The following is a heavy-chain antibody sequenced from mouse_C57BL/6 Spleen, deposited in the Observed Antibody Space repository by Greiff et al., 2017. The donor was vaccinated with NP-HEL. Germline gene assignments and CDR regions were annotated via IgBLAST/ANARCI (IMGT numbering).Heavy chain of an antibody. CDR3: ASSYDYDVSWFAY. D-gene: IGHD2-4*01. J-gene: IGHJ3*01. V-gene: IGHV1-66*01. Sequence: QVQLQQSGPELVKPGASVKISCKASGYSFTSYYIHWVKQRPGQGLEWIGWIYPGGGNTKYNEKFKGKATLTADTSSSTAYMQLSSLKSADSAVYYCASSYDYDVSWFAYWGQGTLVTVSA. CDR2: IYPGGGNT. CDR1: GYSFTSYY.